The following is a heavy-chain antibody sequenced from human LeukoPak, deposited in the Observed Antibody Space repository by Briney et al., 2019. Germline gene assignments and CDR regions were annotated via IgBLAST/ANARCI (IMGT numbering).Heavy chain of an antibody. Sequence: ASETLSLTCAVYGGSFSGYYWSWIRQPPGKGLEWIGEINHSGSTNYNPSLKSRVTISVDTSKNQFSLKLSSVTAADTAVYYCARGVAYYYGSGSYFRPKEEYYYYMDVWGKGTTVTVSS. V-gene: IGHV4-34*01. CDR2: INHSGST. D-gene: IGHD3-10*01. J-gene: IGHJ6*03. CDR1: GGSFSGYY. CDR3: ARGVAYYYGSGSYFRPKEEYYYYMDV.